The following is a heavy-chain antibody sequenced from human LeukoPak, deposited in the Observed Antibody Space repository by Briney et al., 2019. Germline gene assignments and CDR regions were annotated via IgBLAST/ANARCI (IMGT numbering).Heavy chain of an antibody. J-gene: IGHJ5*02. D-gene: IGHD6-25*01. Sequence: ASVKVSCKASGYTFTHYYIYWVRQAPGQGLEWMGWINPNSGGTNYAQKFLGRVTMTRDTAISTAYMALSSLRPDGTAVYYCARDTSGGPYNYFDPWGQGTLVTVSS. V-gene: IGHV1-2*02. CDR3: ARDTSGGPYNYFDP. CDR1: GYTFTHYY. CDR2: INPNSGGT.